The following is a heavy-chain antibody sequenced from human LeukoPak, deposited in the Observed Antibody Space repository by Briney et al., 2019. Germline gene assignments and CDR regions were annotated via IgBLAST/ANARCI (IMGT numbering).Heavy chain of an antibody. CDR3: ATMTTVTTLDWYFDL. CDR2: ISYDGSNK. V-gene: IGHV3-30*03. J-gene: IGHJ2*01. D-gene: IGHD4-17*01. Sequence: GGSLRLSCAASGVTFSSYGMHWVRQAPGKGLEWVAVISYDGSNKYYADSVRGRFTISRDNSKNTLYLQMNSLRAEDTAVYYCATMTTVTTLDWYFDLWGRGTLVTVSS. CDR1: GVTFSSYG.